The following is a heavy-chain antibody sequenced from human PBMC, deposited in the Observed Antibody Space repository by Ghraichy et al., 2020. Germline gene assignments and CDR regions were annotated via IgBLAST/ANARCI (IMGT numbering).Heavy chain of an antibody. CDR2: VNYDGSIT. CDR3: ARTRYSSTWSGAFDF. J-gene: IGHJ3*01. Sequence: GSLRLSCEASGFFFTTHWMQWVRQVPGKGLVWVARVNYDGSITNYADSVEGRFTVSRDNAKNTVFLQMSSLRADDTAVYYCARTRYSSTWSGAFDFWGQGTTVTVSS. CDR1: GFFFTTHW. D-gene: IGHD6-13*01. V-gene: IGHV3-74*01.